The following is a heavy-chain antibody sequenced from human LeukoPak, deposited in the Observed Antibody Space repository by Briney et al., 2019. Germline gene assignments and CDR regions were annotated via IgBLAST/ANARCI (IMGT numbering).Heavy chain of an antibody. CDR3: ARDQQEWLRFNYYYYYMDV. D-gene: IGHD5-12*01. V-gene: IGHV1-2*02. Sequence: ASVKVSCKASGYTFTGYYMHWARQAPGQGLEWMGWINPNSGGTNYAQKFQGRVTMTRDTSISTAYMELSRLRSDDTAVYYCARDQQEWLRFNYYYYYMDVWGKGTTVTVSS. CDR2: INPNSGGT. CDR1: GYTFTGYY. J-gene: IGHJ6*03.